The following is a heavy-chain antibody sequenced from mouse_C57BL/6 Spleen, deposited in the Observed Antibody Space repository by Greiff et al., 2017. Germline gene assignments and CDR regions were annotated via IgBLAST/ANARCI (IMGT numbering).Heavy chain of an antibody. J-gene: IGHJ2*01. CDR3: TDSTTVPDY. CDR2: IRLKSDNYAT. V-gene: IGHV6-3*01. CDR1: GFTFSNYW. Sequence: EVMLVESGGGLVQPGGSMKLSCVASGFTFSNYWMNWVRQSPETGLEWVAQIRLKSDNYATHYAESVKGRFTISRDDSKSSVYLQMNNLRAEDTGIYYCTDSTTVPDYWGQGTTRTVSS. D-gene: IGHD1-1*01.